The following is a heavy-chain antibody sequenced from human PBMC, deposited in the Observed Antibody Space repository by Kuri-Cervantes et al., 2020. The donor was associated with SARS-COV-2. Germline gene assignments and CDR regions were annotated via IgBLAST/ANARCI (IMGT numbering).Heavy chain of an antibody. J-gene: IGHJ6*03. CDR1: GFTFGDYA. D-gene: IGHD3-9*01. CDR2: ISSSSSYI. V-gene: IGHV3-21*01. Sequence: GESLKISCTASGFTFGDYAMSWVRQAPGKGLEWVSSISSSSSYIYYADSVKGRFTISRDNAKNSLYLQMNSLRAEDTAVYYCARDRGYFDWFYMDVWGKGTTVTVSS. CDR3: ARDRGYFDWFYMDV.